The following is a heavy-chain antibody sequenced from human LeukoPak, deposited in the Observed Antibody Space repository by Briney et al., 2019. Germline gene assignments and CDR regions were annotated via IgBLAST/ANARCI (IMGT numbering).Heavy chain of an antibody. D-gene: IGHD1-26*01. V-gene: IGHV3-15*01. CDR3: TTGVGATTTLDY. CDR2: IKSKTDGGTT. CDR1: GFTFSNAW. Sequence: PGGSLRLSCAASGFTFSNAWMSWVRQAPGKGLEWVGRIKSKTDGGTTDYAAPVKGRFTISRDDSKNTLYLQMNSLKTEDTAVYYSTTGVGATTTLDYWGQGTLVTVSS. J-gene: IGHJ4*02.